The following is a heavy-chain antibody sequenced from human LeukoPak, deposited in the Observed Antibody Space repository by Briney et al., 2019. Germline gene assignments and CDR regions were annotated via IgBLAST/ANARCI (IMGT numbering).Heavy chain of an antibody. CDR2: LNPNNGGT. Sequence: ASVKVSCKASGYTFSGHYIHWVRQAPGQGLEWMGWLNPNNGGTNYAQTFQGRVTMTRDTSISTAYMELSRLTSDDTAVYFCARGAEYGSFAYWGQGTLVTVSS. CDR1: GYTFSGHY. D-gene: IGHD2-2*01. V-gene: IGHV1-2*02. CDR3: ARGAEYGSFAY. J-gene: IGHJ4*02.